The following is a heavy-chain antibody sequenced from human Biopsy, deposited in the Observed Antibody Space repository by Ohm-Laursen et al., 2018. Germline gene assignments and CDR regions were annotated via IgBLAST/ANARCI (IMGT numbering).Heavy chain of an antibody. CDR2: IIPLIGLT. CDR3: ATKLTGYFHH. V-gene: IGHV1-69*04. D-gene: IGHD3-9*01. CDR1: GGTSSNFA. J-gene: IGHJ1*01. Sequence: GASVKVSCKASGGTSSNFAINWVRQAPGQGLECMGRIIPLIGLTNYAQKFQGRVTITADTSTSTATMELRSLRSDDTAVYYCATKLTGYFHHWGQGTLVIVSS.